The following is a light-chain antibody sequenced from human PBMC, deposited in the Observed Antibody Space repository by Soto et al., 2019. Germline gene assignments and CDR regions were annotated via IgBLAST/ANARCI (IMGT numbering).Light chain of an antibody. CDR3: QQYNSYWT. CDR1: QNIRKY. CDR2: DAS. Sequence: DIQMTQSPSSLSASVGDRVTITCRTSQNIRKYLNWYQQKPGKAPKLLIYDASSLESGVPSRFSGRGSGTEFTLTISSLQPDDFATYYCQQYNSYWTFGQGTKVDI. V-gene: IGKV1-5*01. J-gene: IGKJ1*01.